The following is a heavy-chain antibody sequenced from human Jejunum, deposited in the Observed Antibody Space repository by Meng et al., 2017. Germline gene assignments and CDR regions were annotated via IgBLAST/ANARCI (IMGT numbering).Heavy chain of an antibody. CDR2: TRRKANSYTT. D-gene: IGHD6-13*01. V-gene: IGHV3-72*01. Sequence: GESLKISCAVSGFTFSDHHMDWVRQAPGQGLEWVVRTRRKANSYTTDYAASVRGRFTISRDDSKTSLYLQMNSLKTEDTAVYYWDRDISSSQTTYWGLGTLVTVSS. J-gene: IGHJ4*02. CDR3: DRDISSSQTTY. CDR1: GFTFSDHH.